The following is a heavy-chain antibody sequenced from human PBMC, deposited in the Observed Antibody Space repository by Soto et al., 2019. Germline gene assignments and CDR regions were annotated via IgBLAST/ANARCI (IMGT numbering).Heavy chain of an antibody. D-gene: IGHD6-19*01. V-gene: IGHV3-23*01. CDR1: GFTFSSYA. J-gene: IGHJ4*02. CDR3: AKGRAVAIYYFAY. Sequence: GGSLRLSCASSGFTFSSYAMRWVRQAPETGLKCVSYIRGSGGSTYYAGPGKGRFTTTRDNSKNTLYVQMNSLRGKDTAVYDCAKGRAVAIYYFAYWGQGTLVTVSS. CDR2: IRGSGGST.